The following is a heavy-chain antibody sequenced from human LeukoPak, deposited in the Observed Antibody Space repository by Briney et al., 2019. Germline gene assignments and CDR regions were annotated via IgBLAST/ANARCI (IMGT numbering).Heavy chain of an antibody. D-gene: IGHD3-3*01. CDR3: ARLGDVLRFFSEFRCFDY. CDR1: GGSISSSRYY. J-gene: IGHJ4*02. V-gene: IGHV4-39*01. CDR2: IYYSGST. Sequence: KPSETLSLTCSASGGSISSSRYYWGWIRQPPGKGLEWIGSIYYSGSTNYNPSLKSRVTISVDTSKNQFSLKLSSVTAADTAVYFCARLGDVLRFFSEFRCFDYWGQGALVTVSS.